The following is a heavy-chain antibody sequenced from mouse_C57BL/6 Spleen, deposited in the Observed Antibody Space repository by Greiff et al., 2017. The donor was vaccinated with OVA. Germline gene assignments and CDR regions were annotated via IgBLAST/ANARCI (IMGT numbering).Heavy chain of an antibody. CDR3: TGSHYCNFFDY. Sequence: EVKLMESGGGLVQPGGSMKLSCDASGFTFSNYWLNWVRQSPEKGLEWVAQIRFESDNYETNSEESVKGRFTISRDDSKSSVYLQMNNLRAEDTGIYYCTGSHYCNFFDYWGQGTTLTVSS. CDR2: IRFESDNYET. J-gene: IGHJ2*01. V-gene: IGHV6-3*01. D-gene: IGHD2-1*01. CDR1: GFTFSNYW.